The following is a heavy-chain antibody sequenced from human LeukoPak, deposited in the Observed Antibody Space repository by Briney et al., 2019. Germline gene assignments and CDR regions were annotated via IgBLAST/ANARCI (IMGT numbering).Heavy chain of an antibody. CDR1: AYSFTSDW. J-gene: IGHJ5*02. V-gene: IGHV5-51*01. CDR3: ARHYSSRFDP. CDR2: IYPGDSDT. D-gene: IGHD6-13*01. Sequence: GESLKISCKGSAYSFTSDWISWVRQMPGKGLEWMGIIYPGDSDTRYSPSFQGQVTISADKSISTAYLQWSSLKASDTAMYYCARHYSSRFDPWGQGTLVTVSS.